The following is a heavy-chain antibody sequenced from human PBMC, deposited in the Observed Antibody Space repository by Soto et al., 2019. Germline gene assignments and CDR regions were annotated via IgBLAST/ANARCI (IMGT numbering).Heavy chain of an antibody. CDR3: ARDRGYSGYDTPYYYYGMDV. J-gene: IGHJ6*02. CDR1: GGSISSGDYY. D-gene: IGHD5-12*01. V-gene: IGHV4-30-4*01. Sequence: QVQLQESGPGLVKPSQTLSHTCTVSGGSISSGDYYWSWIRQPPGKGLEWIGYIYYSGSTYYNPSLKSRVTISVDTSKNQFSLKLSSVTAADTAVYYCARDRGYSGYDTPYYYYGMDVWGQGTTVTVSS. CDR2: IYYSGST.